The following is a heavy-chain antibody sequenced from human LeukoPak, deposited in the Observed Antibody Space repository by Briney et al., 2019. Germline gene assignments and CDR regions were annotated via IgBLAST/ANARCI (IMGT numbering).Heavy chain of an antibody. Sequence: GGSLRLSCAASEFTFSTYWMSWVRQAPGKGLERVANIKEDGSEKNNVDSVRGRFTISRDNARNSLHLQMNSLRAEDTAVYYCARERLYGPSALDYWGQGTLVTVSS. J-gene: IGHJ4*02. CDR2: IKEDGSEK. V-gene: IGHV3-7*01. CDR1: EFTFSTYW. D-gene: IGHD4-17*01. CDR3: ARERLYGPSALDY.